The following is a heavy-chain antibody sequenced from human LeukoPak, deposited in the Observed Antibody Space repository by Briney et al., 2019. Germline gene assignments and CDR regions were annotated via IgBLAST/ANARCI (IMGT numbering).Heavy chain of an antibody. V-gene: IGHV5-51*01. CDR1: GYRFTSYW. J-gene: IGHJ5*02. Sequence: GESLKISCKGSGYRFTSYWIGWVRQMPGKGLEWMGIIYPGDSDTTYSPSFQGQVTISADKSISTAYLQWSSLKASDTAMYYCARLALHSSSWYGSWFDPWGQGTLVTVSS. CDR2: IYPGDSDT. D-gene: IGHD6-13*01. CDR3: ARLALHSSSWYGSWFDP.